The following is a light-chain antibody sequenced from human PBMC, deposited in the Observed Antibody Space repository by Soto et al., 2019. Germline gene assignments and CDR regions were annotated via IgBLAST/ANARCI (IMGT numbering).Light chain of an antibody. V-gene: IGKV1-5*01. J-gene: IGKJ1*01. CDR1: QTINNW. CDR3: QHYNSYPWT. Sequence: DIQMTQSPSTLSASIGDRVTITCRANQTINNWLAWYQQKPGKAPNLLIYHASNLETGVPSRFSGSAFGTEFTLTISSLQPDDFATYYCQHYNSYPWTFGQGTKV. CDR2: HAS.